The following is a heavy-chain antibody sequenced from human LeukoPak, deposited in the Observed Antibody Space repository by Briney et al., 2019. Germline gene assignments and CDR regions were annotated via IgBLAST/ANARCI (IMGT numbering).Heavy chain of an antibody. CDR1: GFTFSSYE. Sequence: GGSLILSCAASGFTFSSYEMNWVRQAPGKGLEWVSYISSSGSTIYYADSVKGRFTISRDNAKNSLYLQMNSLRAEDTAVYYCARVLAVAVALDYWSQGTLVTVSS. CDR2: ISSSGSTI. V-gene: IGHV3-48*03. D-gene: IGHD6-19*01. CDR3: ARVLAVAVALDY. J-gene: IGHJ4*02.